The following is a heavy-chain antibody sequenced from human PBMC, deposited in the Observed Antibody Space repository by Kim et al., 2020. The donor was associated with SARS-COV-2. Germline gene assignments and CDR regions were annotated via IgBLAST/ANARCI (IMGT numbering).Heavy chain of an antibody. CDR1: GYTFTSYA. D-gene: IGHD3-10*01. CDR3: ARGGTGFGELLYPQGPTYYYYGMDV. V-gene: IGHV1-3*01. Sequence: ASVKVSCKASGYTFTSYAMHWVRQAPGQRLEWMGWINAGNGNTKYSQKFQGRVTITRDTSASTAYMELSSLRSEDTAVYYCARGGTGFGELLYPQGPTYYYYGMDVWGQGTTVTVSS. J-gene: IGHJ6*02. CDR2: INAGNGNT.